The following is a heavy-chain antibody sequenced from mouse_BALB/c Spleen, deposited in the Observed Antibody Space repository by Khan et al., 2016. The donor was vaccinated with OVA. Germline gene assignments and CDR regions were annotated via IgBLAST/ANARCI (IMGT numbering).Heavy chain of an antibody. CDR2: INTYTGEP. V-gene: IGHV9-3-1*01. Sequence: QFQLVQSGPELKKPGETVKISCKASGYTFTDYGMNWVKRTPGKGLKWMGWINTYTGEPTYADDFKGRFAFSLETSASTTYLQINNLKNEDTATYFCARSPTWFAYWGQGTLVTVSA. CDR1: GYTFTDYG. J-gene: IGHJ3*01. CDR3: ARSPTWFAY.